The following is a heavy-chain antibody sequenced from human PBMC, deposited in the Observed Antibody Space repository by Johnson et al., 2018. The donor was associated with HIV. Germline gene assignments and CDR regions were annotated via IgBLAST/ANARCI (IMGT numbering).Heavy chain of an antibody. CDR3: AKGVVVAGSVHDAFDI. D-gene: IGHD6-19*01. CDR1: GFTFSSYG. J-gene: IGHJ3*02. Sequence: QVQLVESGGVAVQPGGSLRLSCAASGFTFSSYGMHWVRQAPGKGLEWVAFIRYDGSNKYYADSVKGRFTISRDNSKNTLYLQMNSLRAEDTAVYYCAKGVVVAGSVHDAFDIWGQGTMVTVSS. CDR2: IRYDGSNK. V-gene: IGHV3-30*02.